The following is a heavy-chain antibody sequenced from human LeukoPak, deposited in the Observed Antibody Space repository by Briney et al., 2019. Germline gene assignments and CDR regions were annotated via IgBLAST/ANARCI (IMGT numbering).Heavy chain of an antibody. J-gene: IGHJ4*02. CDR2: IIPILGIA. V-gene: IGHV1-69*04. CDR3: AREQDYDSSKFDY. Sequence: GASVKVSCKAFGGTFSSYAISWVRQAPGQGLEWMGRIIPILGIANYAQKFQGRVTITADKSTSTAYMELSSLRSEDTAVYYCAREQDYDSSKFDYWGQGTLVTVSS. D-gene: IGHD3-22*01. CDR1: GGTFSSYA.